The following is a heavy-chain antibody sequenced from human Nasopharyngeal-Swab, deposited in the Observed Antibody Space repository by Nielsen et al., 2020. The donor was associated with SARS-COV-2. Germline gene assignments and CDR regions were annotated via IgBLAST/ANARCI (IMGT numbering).Heavy chain of an antibody. CDR2: IYSGGST. D-gene: IGHD6-19*01. Sequence: GESLKISCAASGFTVSSNYISWFRQAPGKGLEWVSVIYSGGSTYYADSVKGRFTISRDNSKNTLYLQMNSLRAEDTAVYYCARDLYRQQWPLYNYYGMDVWGQGTTVTVYS. CDR3: ARDLYRQQWPLYNYYGMDV. J-gene: IGHJ6*02. CDR1: GFTVSSNY. V-gene: IGHV3-53*01.